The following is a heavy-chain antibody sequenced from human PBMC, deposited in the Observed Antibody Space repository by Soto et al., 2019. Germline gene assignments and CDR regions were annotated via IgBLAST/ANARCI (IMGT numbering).Heavy chain of an antibody. CDR1: GFTFSSYA. Sequence: PGGSLRLSCAASGFTFSSYAMHWVRQAPGKGLEWVAVISYDGSNKYYADSVKGRFTISRDNSKNTLYLQMNSLRAEDTAVYYCARDFWQQLVPGVVYYYYGMDVWGQGTTVTVSS. V-gene: IGHV3-30-3*01. J-gene: IGHJ6*02. CDR2: ISYDGSNK. CDR3: ARDFWQQLVPGVVYYYYGMDV. D-gene: IGHD6-13*01.